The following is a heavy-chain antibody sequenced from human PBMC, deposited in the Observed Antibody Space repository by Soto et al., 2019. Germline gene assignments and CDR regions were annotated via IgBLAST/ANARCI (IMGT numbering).Heavy chain of an antibody. CDR1: GGTLSNYA. CDR3: ARGVRTGFYGMDV. V-gene: IGHV1-69*01. CDR2: IIPIFGTS. J-gene: IGHJ6*02. Sequence: QVQLVQSGAEVKKPGSSVKVSCKASGGTLSNYALSWVRQAPGHGLEWVGGIIPIFGTSNYAQNFQGRVTITADESTGTAYMELSSLRSEDTAVYYCARGVRTGFYGMDVWGQGTTVTVSS. D-gene: IGHD3-10*01.